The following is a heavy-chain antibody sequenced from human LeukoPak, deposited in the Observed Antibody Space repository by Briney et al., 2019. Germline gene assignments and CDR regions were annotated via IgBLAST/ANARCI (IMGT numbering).Heavy chain of an antibody. Sequence: SETLSLTCAVYGGSFSGYYWSWIRQPAGKGLEWIGRIYTSGSTNYNPSLKSRVTMSVDTSKNQFSLKVSSVTAADTAVYYCARQYSGTFDYWGQGTLVTVSS. CDR1: GGSFSGYY. J-gene: IGHJ4*02. V-gene: IGHV4-59*10. D-gene: IGHD3-10*01. CDR2: IYTSGST. CDR3: ARQYSGTFDY.